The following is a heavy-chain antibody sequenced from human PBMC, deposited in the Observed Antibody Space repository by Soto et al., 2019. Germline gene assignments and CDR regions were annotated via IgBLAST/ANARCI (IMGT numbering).Heavy chain of an antibody. J-gene: IGHJ4*02. Sequence: SVKVSCKASGFTFTSSAVQWVRQARGQRLEWIGWIVVGSGNTNYAQKFQERVTITRDMSTSTAYMELSSLRSEDTAVYYCGAEGLYDSSGYYYVGGFDYWGQGTLVTVSS. CDR3: GAEGLYDSSGYYYVGGFDY. CDR1: GFTFTSSA. D-gene: IGHD3-22*01. CDR2: IVVGSGNT. V-gene: IGHV1-58*01.